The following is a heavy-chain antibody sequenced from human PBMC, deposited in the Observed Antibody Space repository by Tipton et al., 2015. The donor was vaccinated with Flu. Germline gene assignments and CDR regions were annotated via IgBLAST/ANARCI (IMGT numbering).Heavy chain of an antibody. V-gene: IGHV1-8*01. CDR3: AKGDDSGGWQVDY. Sequence: QLVQSGAEVKKPGASVKVSCKASGYTFTDYDIHWVRQATGQGPEWMGWMNPNSGNTGYAQKFQGRFAMTRNTSITTAYMELSSLRSEDTAVYYCAKGDDSGGWQVDYWGQGTRVTVSS. CDR2: MNPNSGNT. J-gene: IGHJ4*02. CDR1: GYTFTDYD. D-gene: IGHD4-23*01.